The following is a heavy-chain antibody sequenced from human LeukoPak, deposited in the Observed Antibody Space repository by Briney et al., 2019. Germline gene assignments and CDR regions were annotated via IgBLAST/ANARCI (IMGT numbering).Heavy chain of an antibody. CDR2: IMPLFGTA. CDR3: ARDRWETYYDFWSGSDAFDI. V-gene: IGHV1-69*05. J-gene: IGHJ3*02. D-gene: IGHD3-3*01. Sequence: ASVEVSCKASGGTFSSYVFAWVRQAPGQGPEWMGGIMPLFGTANYAQKFQGRVTMTRDTSTSTVYMELSSLRSEDTAVYYCARDRWETYYDFWSGSDAFDIWGQGTMVTVSS. CDR1: GGTFSSYV.